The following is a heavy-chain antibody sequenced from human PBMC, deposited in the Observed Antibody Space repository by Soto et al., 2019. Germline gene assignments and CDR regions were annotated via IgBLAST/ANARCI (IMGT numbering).Heavy chain of an antibody. V-gene: IGHV3-30*03. CDR3: SRGTYYPQSSGLQAEY. J-gene: IGHJ4*01. CDR1: GFSFNDYA. CDR2: ISSDGHHQ. Sequence: LRLSCSTSGFSFNDYAMYWVRQAPGQGLEWVAIISSDGHHQFYLDNLRGRFTVSRDNSKNTLYLQMNSLRPEDTAVYYCSRGTYYPQSSGLQAEYLGKGIVVTVS. D-gene: IGHD3-22*01.